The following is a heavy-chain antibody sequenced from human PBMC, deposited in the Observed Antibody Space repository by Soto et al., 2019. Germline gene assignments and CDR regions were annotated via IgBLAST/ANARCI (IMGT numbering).Heavy chain of an antibody. CDR1: GYTFTSYA. CDR2: INTNTGNP. V-gene: IGHV7-4-1*01. Sequence: QVQLVQSGSELKKPGASVKVSCKASGYTFTSYAMHWVRQAPGQGLEWMGWINTNTGNPTYAQGFTGRFVFSLDTSVSTAYLQICSLKAEDTAVYYCARDPNLLLVPAAISPCYGMDVWGQGTTVTASS. CDR3: ARDPNLLLVPAAISPCYGMDV. D-gene: IGHD2-2*02. J-gene: IGHJ6*02.